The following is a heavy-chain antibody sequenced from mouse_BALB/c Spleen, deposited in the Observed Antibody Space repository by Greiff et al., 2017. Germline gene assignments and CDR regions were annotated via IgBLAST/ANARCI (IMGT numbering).Heavy chain of an antibody. CDR3: ARGETGRVMDY. V-gene: IGHV5-17*02. J-gene: IGHJ4*01. D-gene: IGHD4-1*01. CDR2: ISSGSSTI. CDR1: GFTFSSFG. Sequence: EVHLVESGGGLVQPGGSRKLSCAASGFTFSSFGMHWVRQAPEKGLEWVAYISSGSSTIYYADTVKGRFTISRDNPKNTLFLQMTSLRSEDTAMYYCARGETGRVMDYWGQGTSVTVSS.